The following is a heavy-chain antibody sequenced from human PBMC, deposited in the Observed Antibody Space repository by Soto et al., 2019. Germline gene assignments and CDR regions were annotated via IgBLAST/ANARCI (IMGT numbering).Heavy chain of an antibody. CDR1: GESIEGVGY. V-gene: IGHV4-31*03. Sequence: TLDLTCTVSGESIEGVGYSSCIRQFPGRGLEWIGCISSSGSTYYNPALNNRISLSLDTSQNQFSLKLLSVTAADTAIYYCARSGVTGIVIPSHWFDPWGQGTLVTVSS. CDR3: ARSGVTGIVIPSHWFDP. J-gene: IGHJ5*02. CDR2: ISSSGST. D-gene: IGHD2-21*02.